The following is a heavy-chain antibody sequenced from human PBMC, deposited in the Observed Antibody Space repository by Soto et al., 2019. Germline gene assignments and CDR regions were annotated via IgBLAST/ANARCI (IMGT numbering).Heavy chain of an antibody. V-gene: IGHV3-30*18. CDR3: AKEAYSSSKVGYFDY. J-gene: IGHJ4*02. Sequence: QVQLVESGGGVVQPGRSLRLSCAASGFTFSSYGMHWVRQAPGKGLEWVAVISYDGSNKYYADSVKGRFTISRDNSKNTLYLQMNSLRAEDTAVYYCAKEAYSSSKVGYFDYWGQGTLVTVSS. CDR2: ISYDGSNK. D-gene: IGHD6-6*01. CDR1: GFTFSSYG.